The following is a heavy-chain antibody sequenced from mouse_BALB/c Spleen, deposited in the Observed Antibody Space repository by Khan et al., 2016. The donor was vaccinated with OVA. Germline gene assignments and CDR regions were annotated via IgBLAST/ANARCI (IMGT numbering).Heavy chain of an antibody. D-gene: IGHD1-1*02. J-gene: IGHJ2*01. CDR3: ARGYRGGFDY. Sequence: VQLQQSGPELVKPGASVKISCKASGYSFTGYFMNWVMQSHGKSLEWIGRINPHIGETFYNQKFKGKATLTVDESSSTAHMELRSLASEDSAVYYCARGYRGGFDYWGQGTTLTVSS. CDR2: INPHIGET. CDR1: GYSFTGYF. V-gene: IGHV1-20*02.